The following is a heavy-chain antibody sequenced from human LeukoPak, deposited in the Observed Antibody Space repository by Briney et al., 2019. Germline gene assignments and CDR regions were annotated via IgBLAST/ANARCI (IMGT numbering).Heavy chain of an antibody. CDR3: ARGVVVAAIFDD. CDR1: GVTANSNY. Sequence: PGGSLRLSCVASGVTANSNYMSWVRHAPGKGLEYFSDIYIGGSTCYADSVKHRLTISRDNSKNTLYLQMNSLRAEDAAVYYCARGVVVAAIFDDGGQGTLVTVSS. V-gene: IGHV3-66*02. CDR2: IYIGGST. J-gene: IGHJ4*02. D-gene: IGHD2-15*01.